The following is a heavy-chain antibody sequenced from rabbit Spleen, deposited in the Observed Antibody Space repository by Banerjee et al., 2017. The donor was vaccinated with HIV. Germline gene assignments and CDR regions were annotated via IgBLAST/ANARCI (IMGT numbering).Heavy chain of an antibody. CDR1: GVSLHDKDV. CDR2: INIVTGKS. J-gene: IGHJ4*01. Sequence: QEQLEESGGGLVQPEGFLTLNCKASGVSLHDKDVMCWVRQAPGKGLEWIACINIVTGKSVYASWAKGRFTMSRTSSTTVTLQMTSLTAADTATYFCARDLVAVIGWNFKLWGPGTLVTVS. V-gene: IGHV1S45*01. CDR3: ARDLVAVIGWNFKL. D-gene: IGHD1-1*01.